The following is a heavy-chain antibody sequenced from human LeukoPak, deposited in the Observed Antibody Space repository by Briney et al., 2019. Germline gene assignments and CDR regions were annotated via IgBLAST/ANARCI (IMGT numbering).Heavy chain of an antibody. D-gene: IGHD2-15*01. CDR1: GYSPSSGYY. Sequence: SQTLSLTCAVSGYSPSSGYYWGGTRQPPGKGREGIGSIYHGGSTYYNPSLKSRVTISVDTSKNQFSLKLSSVTAADTAVYYCARAGWKNCSGGSCPGALNWFDPWGQGTLVTVSS. CDR3: ARAGWKNCSGGSCPGALNWFDP. J-gene: IGHJ5*02. CDR2: IYHGGST. V-gene: IGHV4-38-2*01.